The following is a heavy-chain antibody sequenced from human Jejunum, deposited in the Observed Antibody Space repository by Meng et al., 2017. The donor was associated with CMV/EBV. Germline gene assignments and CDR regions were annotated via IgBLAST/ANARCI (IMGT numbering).Heavy chain of an antibody. CDR2: ISSSGSRT. Sequence: SGFNVSQYEMGWVRQAPRKGLEWLSYISSSGSRTYYAESVKGRFTVSRDNAKKLLYLQMNNLRAEDSAIYYCASNLGQWLDWFDPWGQGTQVTVSS. CDR3: ASNLGQWLDWFDP. J-gene: IGHJ5*02. D-gene: IGHD6-19*01. V-gene: IGHV3-48*03. CDR1: GFNVSQYE.